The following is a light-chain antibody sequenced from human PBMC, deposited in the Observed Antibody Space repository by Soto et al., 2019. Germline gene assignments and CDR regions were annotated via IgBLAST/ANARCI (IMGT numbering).Light chain of an antibody. CDR3: QQYYTTLT. CDR2: CAS. V-gene: IGKV4-1*01. CDR1: QSVLKSSNKKNC. J-gene: IGKJ4*01. Sequence: DIVMTQSPDSLALSLGERATINCKSSQSVLKSSNKKNCLAWYQQKPGQSPKLLINCASTRESGVPDRFSGSGSGTDFTLTISSLQAEDVAVYYCQQYYTTLTFGGGTKVEIK.